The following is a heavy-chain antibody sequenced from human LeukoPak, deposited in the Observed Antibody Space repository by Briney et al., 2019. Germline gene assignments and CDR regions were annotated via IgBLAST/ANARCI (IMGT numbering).Heavy chain of an antibody. D-gene: IGHD3-10*01. CDR3: TTDGGDYDDY. CDR1: GFTFSNAW. Sequence: GGSLRLSCADSGFTFSNAWMSWVRQGPGKGLEWVGRIKSKADGGTTDYVAPVKGRFTISRDDSKNTVYLQMNSLKTEDTAVYYCTTDGGDYDDYWGQGTLVTVSS. J-gene: IGHJ4*02. V-gene: IGHV3-15*01. CDR2: IKSKADGGTT.